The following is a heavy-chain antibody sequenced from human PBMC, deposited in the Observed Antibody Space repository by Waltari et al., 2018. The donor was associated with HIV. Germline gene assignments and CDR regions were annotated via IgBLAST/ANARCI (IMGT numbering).Heavy chain of an antibody. V-gene: IGHV3-30*03. J-gene: IGHJ4*02. CDR3: ARAPTTSLSLIQGF. CDR1: GFTFKNYG. Sequence: VESGGDVVQPGRSLRLSCSASGFTFKNYGMHWVRQTPGKGLWWVSFVSFDSSDFYYADSVKGRFTVSRDNSKNTLFLQMDNLKSEDTALYYCARAPTTSLSLIQGFWGQGTLVTVSS. CDR2: VSFDSSDF. D-gene: IGHD5-18*01.